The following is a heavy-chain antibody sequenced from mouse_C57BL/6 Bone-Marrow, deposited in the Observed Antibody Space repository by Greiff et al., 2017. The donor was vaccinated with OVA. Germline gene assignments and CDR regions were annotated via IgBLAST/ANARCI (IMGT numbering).Heavy chain of an antibody. CDR1: GYTFTEYT. D-gene: IGHD1-1*01. V-gene: IGHV1-62-2*01. J-gene: IGHJ1*03. Sequence: QVQLQQSGAELVKPGASVKLSCKASGYTFTEYTIHWLKQRSGQGLEWIGWFYPGSGSIKYNEKFKDKATLTADKSSSTVYMELSRLTSEDSAVYFCARHEMGITTVAHYWYFDVWGTGTTVTVSS. CDR2: FYPGSGSI. CDR3: ARHEMGITTVAHYWYFDV.